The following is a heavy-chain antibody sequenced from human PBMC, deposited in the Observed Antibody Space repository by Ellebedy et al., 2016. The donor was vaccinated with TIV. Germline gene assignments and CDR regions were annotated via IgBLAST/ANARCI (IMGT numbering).Heavy chain of an antibody. CDR2: TYYRSRWYD. Sequence: SQTLSLTCSISGDSVSSYNAIWPWIRQSPSRCLAWLGRTYYRSRWYDDYAVSVRGRTTVKADTSKNQFSLQLNSVTPEDTAVYYCTKAGSGGAAGLFGSWGQGTLVTVSS. CDR3: TKAGSGGAAGLFGS. CDR1: GDSVSSYNAI. J-gene: IGHJ4*02. V-gene: IGHV6-1*01. D-gene: IGHD6-13*01.